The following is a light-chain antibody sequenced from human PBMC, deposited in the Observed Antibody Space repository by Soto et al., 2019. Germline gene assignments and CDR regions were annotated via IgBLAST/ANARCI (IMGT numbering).Light chain of an antibody. J-gene: IGKJ2*01. CDR2: STT. CDR1: QTVMSY. V-gene: IGKV1-39*01. CDR3: QQNYNTPPDS. Sequence: DIQLTQSTSSLSSSVGDRFTITCRARQTVMSYLNWYQQKPGQAPKLLIYSTTHFQSGVPSRFSGSGAGTEFTLTISSLHPEDFAAYFCQQNYNTPPDSFGLGTKLEIK.